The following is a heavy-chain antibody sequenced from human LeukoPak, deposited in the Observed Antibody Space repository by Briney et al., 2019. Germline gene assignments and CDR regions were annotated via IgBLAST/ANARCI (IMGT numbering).Heavy chain of an antibody. V-gene: IGHV1-2*02. CDR1: GYTFTGYY. CDR2: INPNSGGT. Sequence: ASVKVSCKASGYTFTGYYMHWVRQALGQGLEWMGWINPNSGGTNYAQKFQGRVTMTRDTSISTAYMELSRLRSDDTAVYYCARPHSGYCSGGSCSGGYDYWGQGTLVTVSS. J-gene: IGHJ4*02. D-gene: IGHD2-15*01. CDR3: ARPHSGYCSGGSCSGGYDY.